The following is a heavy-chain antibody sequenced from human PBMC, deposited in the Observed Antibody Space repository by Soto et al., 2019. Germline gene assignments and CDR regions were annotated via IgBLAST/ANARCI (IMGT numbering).Heavy chain of an antibody. CDR1: GGTFSSYA. J-gene: IGHJ6*02. Sequence: QVQLVQSGAEVKKPGSSVKVSCKASGGTFSSYAISWVRQAPGQGLEWMGGIIPIFGTANYAQKFQGRVKITADEATSTADMELSSLRSEDTAVYYCARHPGGRGYYYGMDVWGQGTTVTVSS. D-gene: IGHD2-15*01. V-gene: IGHV1-69*12. CDR3: ARHPGGRGYYYGMDV. CDR2: IIPIFGTA.